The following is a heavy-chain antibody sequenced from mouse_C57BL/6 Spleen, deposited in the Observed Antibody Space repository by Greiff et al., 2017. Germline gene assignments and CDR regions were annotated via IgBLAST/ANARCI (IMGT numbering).Heavy chain of an antibody. V-gene: IGHV1-52*01. CDR2: IDPSDSET. Sequence: QVQLKQPGAELVRPGSSVKLSCKASGYTFTSYWMHWVKQRPIQGLEWIGNIDPSDSETHYNQKFKDKATLTVDKSSSTAYMQLSSLTSEDSAVYYCALIYDGYNAMDYWGQGTSVTVSS. CDR1: GYTFTSYW. D-gene: IGHD2-3*01. J-gene: IGHJ4*01. CDR3: ALIYDGYNAMDY.